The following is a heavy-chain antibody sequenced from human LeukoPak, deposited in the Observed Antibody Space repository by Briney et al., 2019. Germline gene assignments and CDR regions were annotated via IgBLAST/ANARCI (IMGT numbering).Heavy chain of an antibody. CDR2: ISAYNGNT. Sequence: GASVKVSCKASGYTFTSYGISWVRQAPGQGLEWMGWISAYNGNTNYAQKLQGRVTMTTDTSTSTAYMELRSLRSDDTAVYYCARDISSRLLWFGDPEVYGMDVWGQGTTVTVSS. D-gene: IGHD3-10*01. CDR1: GYTFTSYG. V-gene: IGHV1-18*01. CDR3: ARDISSRLLWFGDPEVYGMDV. J-gene: IGHJ6*02.